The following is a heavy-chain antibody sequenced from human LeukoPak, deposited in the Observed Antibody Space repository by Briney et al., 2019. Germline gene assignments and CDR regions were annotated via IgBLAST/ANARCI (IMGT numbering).Heavy chain of an antibody. J-gene: IGHJ6*02. Sequence: GGSLRLSCSGSGFTFGDYTLTWVRQAPGKGLEWVAFIIGKAYDGTIEYAASVKGRFTISRDDSKRVAYLQMNSLKTEDTGVYFCTRDRPSYSNYVGDYGMDVWGQGTAVTVSS. CDR1: GFTFGDYT. CDR3: TRDRPSYSNYVGDYGMDV. D-gene: IGHD4-11*01. V-gene: IGHV3-49*04. CDR2: IIGKAYDGTI.